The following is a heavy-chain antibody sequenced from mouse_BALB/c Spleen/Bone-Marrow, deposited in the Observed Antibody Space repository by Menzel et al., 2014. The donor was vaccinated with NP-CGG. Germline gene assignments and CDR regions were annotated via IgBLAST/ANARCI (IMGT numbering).Heavy chain of an antibody. Sequence: QVQLQQSGAELVRPGASVKLSCKASGYTFTSYWINWVKQRPGQGLEWIGNIYPSDSYTNYNQKFKDKATLTVDKSSSTAYMQLSSPTSEDSAVYYCTRDYDGYQARDYWGQGTSVTVSS. J-gene: IGHJ4*01. CDR1: GYTFTSYW. CDR2: IYPSDSYT. D-gene: IGHD2-3*01. V-gene: IGHV1-69*02. CDR3: TRDYDGYQARDY.